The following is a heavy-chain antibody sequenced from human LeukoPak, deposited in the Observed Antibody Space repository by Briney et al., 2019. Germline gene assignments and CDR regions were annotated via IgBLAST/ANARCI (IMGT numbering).Heavy chain of an antibody. J-gene: IGHJ4*02. D-gene: IGHD6-13*01. CDR2: IYYSGST. V-gene: IGHV4-59*13. CDR3: ARAKAAAGIDYFDY. Sequence: SETLSLTCTVSGASISDYYWNWIRQPPGKGLEWTGYIYYSGSTNYNPSLKSRVTISVDTSKNQFSLKLSSVTAADTAVYYCARAKAAAGIDYFDYWGQGTLVTVSS. CDR1: GASISDYY.